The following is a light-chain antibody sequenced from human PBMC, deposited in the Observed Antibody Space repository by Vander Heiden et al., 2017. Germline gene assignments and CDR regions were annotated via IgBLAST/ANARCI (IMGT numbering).Light chain of an antibody. CDR1: SSNIGAGYD. CDR2: GNT. J-gene: IGLJ2*01. Sequence: QSVLTQPPSGSGATGQRVTISCTGRSSNIGAGYDVHWYQQVPRTAPKLLIYGNTNRPSGVPDRFSGSKSGTSASLAITGLQAEDEADYYCQSYDSGLTGYVVFGGGTKLTVL. V-gene: IGLV1-40*01. CDR3: QSYDSGLTGYVV.